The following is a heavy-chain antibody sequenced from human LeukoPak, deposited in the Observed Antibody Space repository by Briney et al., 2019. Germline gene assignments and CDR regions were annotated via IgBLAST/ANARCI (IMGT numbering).Heavy chain of an antibody. Sequence: MPWETLSLTCTVSGGSISRYYWSWIRQPPGKGLEWIGYIYYSGSTNYNPSLKSRVTISVDTSKNQFSLKLSSVTAADTAVYYCARGQYGSGSDAFDIWGQGTMVTVSS. CDR2: IYYSGST. CDR1: GGSISRYY. J-gene: IGHJ3*02. CDR3: ARGQYGSGSDAFDI. D-gene: IGHD3-10*01. V-gene: IGHV4-59*01.